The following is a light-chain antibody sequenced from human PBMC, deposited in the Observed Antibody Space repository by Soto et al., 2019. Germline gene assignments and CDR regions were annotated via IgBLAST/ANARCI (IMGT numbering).Light chain of an antibody. Sequence: EIVITQSPATLSVSPGERATLSCRASQSVSSGYLVWYQQKPGQAPRLLIYDAYNRATGIPPRFSGSGSGTDFTLTISSLEPEDSAVYYCQQRHMWPITFGQGTRLEI. V-gene: IGKV3-11*01. J-gene: IGKJ5*01. CDR1: QSVSSGY. CDR2: DAY. CDR3: QQRHMWPIT.